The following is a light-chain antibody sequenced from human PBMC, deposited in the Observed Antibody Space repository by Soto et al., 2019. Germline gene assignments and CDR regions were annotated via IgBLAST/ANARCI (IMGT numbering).Light chain of an antibody. V-gene: IGLV1-44*01. CDR2: GND. J-gene: IGLJ2*01. CDR3: TAWDDSLSAVV. CDR1: SSNIGSST. Sequence: QSVLTQPPSTSGTPGHRVIISCSGTSSNIGSSTVNWYQQLPGTAPKLLIYGNDQRPSGVPDRFSGSKSGTSVFLAISGLQSEDEAGYYCTAWDDSLSAVVFGGGTKLTVL.